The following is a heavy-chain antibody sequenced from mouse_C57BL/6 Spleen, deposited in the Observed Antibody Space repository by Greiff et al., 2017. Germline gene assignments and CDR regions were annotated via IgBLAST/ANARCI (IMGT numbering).Heavy chain of an antibody. CDR1: GYSFTGYY. CDR2: INPSTGGT. CDR3: ARWVDY. V-gene: IGHV1-42*01. Sequence: EVMLVESGPELVKPGASVKISCKASGYSFTGYYMNWVKQSPEKSLEWIGEINPSTGGTTYNQKFKAKATLTVDKSSSTAYMQLKSLTSEDSAVYYCARWVDYWGQGTTLTVSS. J-gene: IGHJ2*01.